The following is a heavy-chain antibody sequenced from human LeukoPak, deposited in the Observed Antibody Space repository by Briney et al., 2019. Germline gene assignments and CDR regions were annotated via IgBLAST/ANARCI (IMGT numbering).Heavy chain of an antibody. V-gene: IGHV3-74*01. CDR1: GFPFGIYW. CDR2: INSDGSST. D-gene: IGHD1-26*01. CDR3: ARGGDDGRFDY. J-gene: IGHJ4*02. Sequence: PGGSLRLSCAASGFPFGIYWMHWVRQAPGKGPVWVSRINSDGSSTIYADSVMGRVTISRDNVKNTVYLQMNSLRADDTSIYYCARGGDDGRFDYWGQGALVTVSS.